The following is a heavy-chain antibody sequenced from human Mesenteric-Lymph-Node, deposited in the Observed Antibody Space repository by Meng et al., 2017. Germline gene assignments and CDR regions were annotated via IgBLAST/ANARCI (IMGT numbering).Heavy chain of an antibody. D-gene: IGHD3-10*01. V-gene: IGHV4-59*12. CDR2: IYYSGST. Sequence: SETLSLTCTVSGGSISSYYWSWIRQPPGKGLEWIGYIYYSGSTNYNPSLKSRVTISVDTSKNQFSLKLSSVTAADRAVHYCAGAYYYGSGPYYYYGMDVWGQGTTVTVSS. CDR1: GGSISSYY. J-gene: IGHJ6*02. CDR3: AGAYYYGSGPYYYYGMDV.